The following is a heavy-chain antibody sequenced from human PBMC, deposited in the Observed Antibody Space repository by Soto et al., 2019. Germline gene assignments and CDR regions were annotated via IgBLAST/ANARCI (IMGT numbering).Heavy chain of an antibody. CDR2: IYWDDDK. CDR1: GVSLTTSGVG. J-gene: IGHJ4*02. Sequence: QITLRESGPTLVQPTQTLTLTCTLSGVSLTTSGVGVGWIRQPPGKALEWLTLIYWDDDKRFSPSLKSRLAITRDTSKNQVVMTMTDMAPADTAIYYCAHRQRTVVVGAPFDLWGQGSQVTVSS. CDR3: AHRQRTVVVGAPFDL. D-gene: IGHD2-15*01. V-gene: IGHV2-5*02.